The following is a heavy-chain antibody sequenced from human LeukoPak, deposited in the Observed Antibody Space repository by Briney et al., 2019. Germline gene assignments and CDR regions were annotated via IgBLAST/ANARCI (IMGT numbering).Heavy chain of an antibody. V-gene: IGHV4-34*01. Sequence: PSETLSLTCAVYGASLRDYYWSWIRQPPGKGLEWIGETNPGGSTNYNPSLMSRGSLSVDTSKNQFSLKVNSVTAADTAVYYCAKDAITMIVVVIAGYFDYWGQGTLVTVSS. CDR2: TNPGGST. J-gene: IGHJ4*02. CDR3: AKDAITMIVVVIAGYFDY. CDR1: GASLRDYY. D-gene: IGHD3-22*01.